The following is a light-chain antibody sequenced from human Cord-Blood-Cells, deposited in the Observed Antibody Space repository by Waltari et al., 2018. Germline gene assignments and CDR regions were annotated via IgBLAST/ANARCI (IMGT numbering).Light chain of an antibody. J-gene: IGKJ5*01. CDR3: QQRSNWPIT. CDR2: DAS. CDR1: QSVSSY. Sequence: IVLTQSPATLSLSPGERATLSCRASQSVSSYLAWYHQKPGQAPSLLIYDASNRATGIPARFSGSGSGTDFTLTISSLEPEDFAVYYCQQRSNWPITFGQGTRLEIK. V-gene: IGKV3-11*01.